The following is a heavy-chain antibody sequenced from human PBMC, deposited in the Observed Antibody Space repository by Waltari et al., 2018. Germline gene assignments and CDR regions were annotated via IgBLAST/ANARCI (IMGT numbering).Heavy chain of an antibody. CDR2: IIPIFGTA. J-gene: IGHJ6*02. D-gene: IGHD3-16*01. Sequence: QVQLVQSGAEVKKPGSSVKVSCKASGGTFSSYAISWVRQAPGQGLEWMGGIIPIFGTANYAQKFQGRVTITTDESTSTAYMELSSLRSEDTAVYYCAREMRGGHYYYYYGMDVWGQGTTVTVSS. CDR1: GGTFSSYA. V-gene: IGHV1-69*05. CDR3: AREMRGGHYYYYYGMDV.